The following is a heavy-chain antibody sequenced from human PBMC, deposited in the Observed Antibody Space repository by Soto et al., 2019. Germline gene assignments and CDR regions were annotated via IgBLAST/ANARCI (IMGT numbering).Heavy chain of an antibody. J-gene: IGHJ6*02. CDR1: GFTFSTYA. V-gene: IGHV3-23*01. CDR3: PRVQRLYGFDHYYYGMDV. D-gene: IGHD2-8*01. CDR2: IRGSGRTT. Sequence: EVQVLESGGGLVQPGGSLRLSCAASGFTFSTYAMSWVRQAPGKGLEWVSTIRGSGRTTYYADSVRGRFTISRDNSQNTLYWQRDSLRAEDTALYYCPRVQRLYGFDHYYYGMDVWGQGTTVTVSS.